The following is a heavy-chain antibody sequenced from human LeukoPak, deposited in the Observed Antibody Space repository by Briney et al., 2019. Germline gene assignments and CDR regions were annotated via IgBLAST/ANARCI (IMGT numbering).Heavy chain of an antibody. CDR1: GFSFSSFA. J-gene: IGHJ3*02. Sequence: GGSLRLSCAASGFSFSSFAMTWVRQAPGKGLEWVTVISYDGSNEYFADSVKGRFTISRDNSKNTLYLQMSSLRAEDTAVYYCAKEEAADGDAFDIWGQGTMVTVSS. V-gene: IGHV3-30*18. CDR2: ISYDGSNE. D-gene: IGHD6-13*01. CDR3: AKEEAADGDAFDI.